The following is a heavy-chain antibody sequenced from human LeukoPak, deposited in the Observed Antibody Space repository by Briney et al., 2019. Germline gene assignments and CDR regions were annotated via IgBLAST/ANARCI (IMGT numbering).Heavy chain of an antibody. V-gene: IGHV4-30-4*08. Sequence: PSETLSLTCTVSGGSISSGDYYWSWIRQPPGKGLEWIGYIYYSGSTYYNPSLKSRVTISVDTSKNQFSLKLSSVTAADTAVYYCARQLKLEQWLVPYYFDYWGQGTLVTVSS. D-gene: IGHD6-19*01. CDR1: GGSISSGDYY. J-gene: IGHJ4*02. CDR3: ARQLKLEQWLVPYYFDY. CDR2: IYYSGST.